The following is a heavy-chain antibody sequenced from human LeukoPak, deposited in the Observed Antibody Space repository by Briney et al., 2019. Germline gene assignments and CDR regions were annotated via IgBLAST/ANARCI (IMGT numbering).Heavy chain of an antibody. V-gene: IGHV1-69*05. Sequence: ASVKVSCKASGGNFSSYAISWVRQAPGQGLEWMGRIIPIFGTANYAQKFQGRVTITTDESTSTAYMELSSLRSEDTAVYYCTREGQQLPDYWGQGTLVTVSS. CDR3: TREGQQLPDY. CDR1: GGNFSSYA. CDR2: IIPIFGTA. D-gene: IGHD6-13*01. J-gene: IGHJ4*02.